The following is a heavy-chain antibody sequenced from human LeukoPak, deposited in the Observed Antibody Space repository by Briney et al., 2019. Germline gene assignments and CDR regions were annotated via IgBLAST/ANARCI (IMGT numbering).Heavy chain of an antibody. V-gene: IGHV3-30-3*01. D-gene: IGHD3-22*01. CDR2: ISYDGSNK. CDR1: GFTFSSYA. J-gene: IGHJ4*02. Sequence: GGPLRLSCAASGFTFSSYAMHWVRQAPGKGLEWVAVISYDGSNKYYADSVKGRFTISRVNSKNTLYLQMNSLRAEDTAVYYCARDYYDSSGYYYGFFDYWGQGTLVTVSS. CDR3: ARDYYDSSGYYYGFFDY.